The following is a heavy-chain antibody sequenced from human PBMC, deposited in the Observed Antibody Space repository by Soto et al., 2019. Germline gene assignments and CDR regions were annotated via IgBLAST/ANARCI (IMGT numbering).Heavy chain of an antibody. V-gene: IGHV3-66*01. CDR3: ARVGVVHYGDYDEYYYYYMDV. D-gene: IGHD4-17*01. Sequence: GGSLRLSCAASGFTVSSNYMSWVRQAPGKGLEWVSVIYSGGSTYYADSVKGRFTISRDNSKNTLYLQMNSLRAEDTAVYYCARVGVVHYGDYDEYYYYYMDVWGKGTTVTVSS. CDR2: IYSGGST. CDR1: GFTVSSNY. J-gene: IGHJ6*03.